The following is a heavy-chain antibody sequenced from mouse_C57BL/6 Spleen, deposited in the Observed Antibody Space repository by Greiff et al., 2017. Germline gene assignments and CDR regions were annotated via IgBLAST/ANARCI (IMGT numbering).Heavy chain of an antibody. J-gene: IGHJ2*01. CDR2: ISYDGSN. CDR1: GYSITSGYY. D-gene: IGHD2-10*01. V-gene: IGHV3-6*01. CDR3: ARGGAYYILDY. Sequence: EVKVEESGPGLVKPSQSLSLTCSVTGYSITSGYYWNWIRQFPGNKLEWMGYISYDGSNNYNPSLKNRISITRDTSKNQFFLKLNSVTTEDTATYYCARGGAYYILDYWGQGTTLTVSS.